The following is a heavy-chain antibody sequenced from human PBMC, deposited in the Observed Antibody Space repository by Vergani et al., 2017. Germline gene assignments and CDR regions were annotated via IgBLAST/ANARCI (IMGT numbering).Heavy chain of an antibody. CDR3: ARDRAGASRYWYFDL. J-gene: IGHJ2*01. Sequence: EVQLVESGGGLVQPGGSLRLSCAASGFTFSSYSMNWVRQAPGKGLEWVSYISSSSSTIYYADSVKGRFTISRDNAKNSLYLQMNSLRAEDTAVYYCARDRAGASRYWYFDLWGHGTLVTVSS. CDR2: ISSSSSTI. V-gene: IGHV3-48*01. D-gene: IGHD3-10*01. CDR1: GFTFSSYS.